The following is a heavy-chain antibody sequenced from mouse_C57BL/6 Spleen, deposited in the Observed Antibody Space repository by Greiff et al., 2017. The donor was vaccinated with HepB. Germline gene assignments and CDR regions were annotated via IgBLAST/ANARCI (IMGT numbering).Heavy chain of an antibody. V-gene: IGHV1-39*01. Sequence: EVQLQESGPELVKPGASVKISCKASGYSFTDYNMNWVKQSNGKSLEWIGVINPNYGTTSYNQKFKGKATLTVDQSSSTAYMQLNSLTSEDSAVYYCASATTVVARYWYFDVWGTGTTVTVSS. CDR2: INPNYGTT. D-gene: IGHD1-1*01. CDR3: ASATTVVARYWYFDV. J-gene: IGHJ1*03. CDR1: GYSFTDYN.